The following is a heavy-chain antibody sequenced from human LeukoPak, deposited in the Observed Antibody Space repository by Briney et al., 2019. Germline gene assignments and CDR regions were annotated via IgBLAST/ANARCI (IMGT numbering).Heavy chain of an antibody. Sequence: GGSLRLSCAASGFTFSSHAMGWVRQAPGKGLEWVSSITGSGGSTYYGDSVKGRFTISRDNSKNTLYLQMNSLRAEDTAVYYCAKDGGGSLEWLPPMDVWGQGTTVTVSS. CDR2: ITGSGGST. D-gene: IGHD3-3*01. J-gene: IGHJ6*02. CDR3: AKDGGGSLEWLPPMDV. V-gene: IGHV3-23*01. CDR1: GFTFSSHA.